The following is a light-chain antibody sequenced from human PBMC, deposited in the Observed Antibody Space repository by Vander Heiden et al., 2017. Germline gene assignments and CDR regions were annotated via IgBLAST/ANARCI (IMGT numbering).Light chain of an antibody. Sequence: IRMTQSPSSLSASTGDRVTITCRASQGISSYLAWYQQKPGKAPKLLIYAASTLQSGVPSRFSGSGSGTDFTLTISCLQSEDFATYYCQQYYSYPFTFGPGTKVDIK. CDR1: QGISSY. J-gene: IGKJ3*01. CDR2: AAS. V-gene: IGKV1-8*01. CDR3: QQYYSYPFT.